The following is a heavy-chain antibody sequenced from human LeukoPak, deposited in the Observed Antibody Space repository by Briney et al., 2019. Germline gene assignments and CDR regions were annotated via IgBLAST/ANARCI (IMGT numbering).Heavy chain of an antibody. CDR3: ARERRSGSYYYFDY. V-gene: IGHV4-59*01. CDR2: IYYSGST. Sequence: SETLSLTCTVSGGSISGYYWSWIRQPPGKGLEWIGYIYYSGSTNHNPSLKSRVTISVDTSKKQFSLKLNSVTAADTALYYCARERRSGSYYYFDYWGQGTLVTVSS. D-gene: IGHD1-26*01. CDR1: GGSISGYY. J-gene: IGHJ4*02.